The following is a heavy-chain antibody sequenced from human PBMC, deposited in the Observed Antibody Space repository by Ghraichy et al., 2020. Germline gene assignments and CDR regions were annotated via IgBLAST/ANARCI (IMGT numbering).Heavy chain of an antibody. V-gene: IGHV4-39*01. D-gene: IGHD1-7*01. CDR2: MYYSGST. Sequence: SETLSLTCTVSGGSISSRDYYWGWIRQPPGKGLEWIGSMYYSGSTYYNPSLKSRVTMSLDTSKNQFSLKLSSVTAADTAMYYCARQYNWNYFIDYWGQGTLVTVSS. CDR1: GGSISSRDYY. CDR3: ARQYNWNYFIDY. J-gene: IGHJ4*02.